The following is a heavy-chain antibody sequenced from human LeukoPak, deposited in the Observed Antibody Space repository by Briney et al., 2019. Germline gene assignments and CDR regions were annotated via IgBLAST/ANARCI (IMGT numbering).Heavy chain of an antibody. CDR2: INHSGST. CDR1: GGSFSGYY. Sequence: PSETLSLTCAVYGGSFSGYYWSWIRQPPGKGLEWIGEINHSGSTNYNPSLKSRVTISVDTSKNQFSLKLSSVTAADTAVYYCARFGPIHDLLEWSFDLWGRGTLVTVSS. D-gene: IGHD3-9*01. J-gene: IGHJ2*01. CDR3: ARFGPIHDLLEWSFDL. V-gene: IGHV4-34*01.